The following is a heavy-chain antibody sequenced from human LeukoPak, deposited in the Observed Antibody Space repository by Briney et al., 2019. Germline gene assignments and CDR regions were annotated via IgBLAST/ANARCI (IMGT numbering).Heavy chain of an antibody. CDR2: INWDGGST. D-gene: IGHD2-2*01. Sequence: GGSLRLSCAASGCTFDEYGMSWVRQAPGKGLEWVSSINWDGGSTAYADSVQGRFTISRDNAKNSLHLQMNSLRAEDTALYYCARTPSGYQLLYYFDYWGQGTLVTVSS. J-gene: IGHJ4*02. CDR3: ARTPSGYQLLYYFDY. V-gene: IGHV3-20*04. CDR1: GCTFDEYG.